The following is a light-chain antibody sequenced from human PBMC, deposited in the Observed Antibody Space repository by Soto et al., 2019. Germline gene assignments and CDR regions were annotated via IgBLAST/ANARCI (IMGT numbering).Light chain of an antibody. Sequence: DVQLTQSPSSLSASVGDRVTITCRASQGINNYLAWYQQKPGKVPNLLIYAASTLQSGVPSRFSGSGSGTXXXXXXXSXQXEDVATYYCQKFNSVPTFGGGTKVEI. CDR3: QKFNSVPT. CDR1: QGINNY. CDR2: AAS. V-gene: IGKV1-27*01. J-gene: IGKJ4*01.